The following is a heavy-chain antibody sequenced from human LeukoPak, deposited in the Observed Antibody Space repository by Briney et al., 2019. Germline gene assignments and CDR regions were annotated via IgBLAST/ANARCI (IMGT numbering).Heavy chain of an antibody. D-gene: IGHD6-6*01. Sequence: GGSLRLSRAASGFTFSSYSMNWVRQAPGKGLEWVSYISSSSSNMYYADSVKGRFTISRDSAKNSLYLQMNSLRAEDTAVYYCAREYSSSSGRSFDYWGQGTLVIVSS. CDR1: GFTFSSYS. CDR2: ISSSSSNM. CDR3: AREYSSSSGRSFDY. J-gene: IGHJ4*02. V-gene: IGHV3-48*01.